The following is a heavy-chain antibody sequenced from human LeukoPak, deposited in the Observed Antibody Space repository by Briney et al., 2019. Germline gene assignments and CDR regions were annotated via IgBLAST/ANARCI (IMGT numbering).Heavy chain of an antibody. CDR3: ASLRYYDILTGLEY. CDR1: GYSFTTYW. CDR2: IYPGDSDT. Sequence: GESLKISCKGSGYSFTTYWIGWVRQMPGKGLEWMGVIYPGDSDTRYSPSFQGQVTISADKSISTAYLQWSSLKASDNAMYYCASLRYYDILTGLEYWGQGTLVTVSS. D-gene: IGHD3-9*01. J-gene: IGHJ4*02. V-gene: IGHV5-51*01.